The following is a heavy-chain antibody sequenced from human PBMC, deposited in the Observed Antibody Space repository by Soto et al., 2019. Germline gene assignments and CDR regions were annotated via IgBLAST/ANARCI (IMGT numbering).Heavy chain of an antibody. Sequence: VQLQESGPGLVKPSQTLSLTCTVSGGSISSGDYYWSWIRQPPGKGLEWIGYIYYRGSTYYNPALKSRVTISQDTSKSQFSGKLSSVTAADTAVYYCARGCYGHDNWFDPGGRGTLVTVSS. CDR1: GGSISSGDYY. V-gene: IGHV4-30-4*01. D-gene: IGHD4-17*01. CDR3: ARGCYGHDNWFDP. CDR2: IYYRGST. J-gene: IGHJ5*02.